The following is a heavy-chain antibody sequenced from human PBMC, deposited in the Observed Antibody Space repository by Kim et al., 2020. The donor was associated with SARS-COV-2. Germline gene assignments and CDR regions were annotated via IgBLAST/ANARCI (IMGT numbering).Heavy chain of an antibody. CDR3: ARAPPGNGCWQRDAFDH. CDR1: GFTFSSYA. Sequence: GGSLRLSCAASGFTFSSYAMTWVRQAPGKGLEWVAIITEDGKGQNHADSVRGRFTISRDNPRTTLFLQINSLRPEDTAVFSCARAPPGNGCWQRDAFDH. CDR2: ITEDGKGQ. D-gene: IGHD6-19*01. V-gene: IGHV3-7*01. J-gene: IGHJ4*01.